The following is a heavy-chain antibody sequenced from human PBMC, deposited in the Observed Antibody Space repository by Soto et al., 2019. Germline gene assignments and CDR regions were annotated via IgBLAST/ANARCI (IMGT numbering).Heavy chain of an antibody. J-gene: IGHJ5*02. D-gene: IGHD3-3*01. V-gene: IGHV1-46*01. CDR2: INPHGGST. CDR1: GYRLVDYY. Sequence: EASVKVSCKASGYRLVDYYIHWVRQAPGQGLEWMGVINPHGGSTKYAQKFQGRITMTRDTSRSTVYMELSSLRSDDTAIYYCARSSGGNFGIIIEGSNWFDPWGQGTLVTVSS. CDR3: ARSSGGNFGIIIEGSNWFDP.